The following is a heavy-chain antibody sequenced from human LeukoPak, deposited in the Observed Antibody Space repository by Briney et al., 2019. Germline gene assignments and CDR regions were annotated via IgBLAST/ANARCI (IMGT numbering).Heavy chain of an antibody. D-gene: IGHD5-18*01. J-gene: IGHJ4*02. CDR3: ARVGSGNTYGYADY. CDR2: FYNGINT. V-gene: IGHV3-66*01. Sequence: GGSLRLSCAASGFTFSNYAMTWVRQAPGEGLEWVSVFYNGINTYYADSVKGRFTTSRDNSKNTLYLQMNSLRVEDTAVYFCARVGSGNTYGYADYWGQGTLVTVSS. CDR1: GFTFSNYA.